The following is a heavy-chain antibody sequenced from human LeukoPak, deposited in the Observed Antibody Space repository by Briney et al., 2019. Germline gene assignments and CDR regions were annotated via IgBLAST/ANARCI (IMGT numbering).Heavy chain of an antibody. CDR1: GGSFSGYY. J-gene: IGHJ4*02. CDR3: ANDAPFDY. Sequence: SETLSLTCAVYGGSFSGYYWSWIRQPPGKGLEWIGEINHSGSTNYNPSLKSRVTISVDTSKNQFPLKLSSVTAADTAVYYCANDAPFDYWGQGTLVTVSS. V-gene: IGHV4-34*01. CDR2: INHSGST. D-gene: IGHD2-2*01.